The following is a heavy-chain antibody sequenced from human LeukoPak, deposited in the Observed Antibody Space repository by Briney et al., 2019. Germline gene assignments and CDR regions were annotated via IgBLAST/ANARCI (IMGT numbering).Heavy chain of an antibody. CDR2: IYYSGST. CDR1: GGSISSSSYY. CDR3: ASLIPKFGELGIDY. Sequence: SETLSLTCTVSGGSISSSSYYWGWIRQPPGKGLEWIGSIYYSGSTYYNPSLKSRVTISVDTSKNQFSLKLSSVTAADTAVYYCASLIPKFGELGIDYWGQGTLVTVSS. V-gene: IGHV4-39*07. D-gene: IGHD3-10*01. J-gene: IGHJ4*02.